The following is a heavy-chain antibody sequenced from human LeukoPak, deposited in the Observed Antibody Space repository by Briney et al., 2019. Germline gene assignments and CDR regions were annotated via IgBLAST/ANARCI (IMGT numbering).Heavy chain of an antibody. CDR1: GGSISSGDYY. Sequence: ASQTLSLTCTVSGGSISSGDYYWSWIRQPPGKGLEWIGYIYYSGSTYYNPSLKSRVTISVDTSKNQFSLKLSSVTAADTAVYYCARGPRTSSSCLDPWGQGTLVTVSS. CDR3: ARGPRTSSSCLDP. V-gene: IGHV4-30-4*08. CDR2: IYYSGST. D-gene: IGHD6-13*01. J-gene: IGHJ5*02.